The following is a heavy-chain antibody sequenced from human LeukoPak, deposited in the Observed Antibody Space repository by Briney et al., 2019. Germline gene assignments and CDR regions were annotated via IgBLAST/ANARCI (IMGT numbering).Heavy chain of an antibody. D-gene: IGHD2-15*01. J-gene: IGHJ4*02. CDR3: ARVDLGYCSGGSCYSEYIDY. CDR2: ISSSSSYI. Sequence: GGSLRLSCAASGFTFSSYSMNWVRQAPGKGLEWVSSISSSSSYIYYADSVKGRFTISRDNAKNSLYLQMNSLRAEDTAVYYCARVDLGYCSGGSCYSEYIDYWGQGTLVTVSS. CDR1: GFTFSSYS. V-gene: IGHV3-21*01.